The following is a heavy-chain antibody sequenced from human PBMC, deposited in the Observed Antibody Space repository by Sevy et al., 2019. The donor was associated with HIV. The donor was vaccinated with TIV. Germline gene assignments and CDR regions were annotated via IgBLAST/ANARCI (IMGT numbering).Heavy chain of an antibody. CDR3: AGARYDSSGSFDAFDI. D-gene: IGHD3-22*01. CDR2: IFRSGDVT. Sequence: GGSLRLSCTGSGFTFSNYAMNWVRQAPGKGLEWVSTIFRSGDVTYYADSVNGRFTISRDNSRNTLFLQMKSLRAEDTAVYYCAGARYDSSGSFDAFDIWGQGTMVTVSS. CDR1: GFTFSNYA. V-gene: IGHV3-23*01. J-gene: IGHJ3*02.